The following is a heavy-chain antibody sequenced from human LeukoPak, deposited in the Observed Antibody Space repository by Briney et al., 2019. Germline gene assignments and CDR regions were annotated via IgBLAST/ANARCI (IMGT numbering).Heavy chain of an antibody. CDR3: ARTYGYSSSWHYYYYYYMDV. V-gene: IGHV4-61*02. Sequence: SETLSLTCTVSGGSISSGSYYWSWIRQPAGKGLEWIGRIYTSGSTNYNPSLKSRVTISVDTSKNQFSLKLSSVTAADTAVYYCARTYGYSSSWHYYYYYYMDVWGKGITVTISS. J-gene: IGHJ6*03. CDR1: GGSISSGSYY. D-gene: IGHD6-13*01. CDR2: IYTSGST.